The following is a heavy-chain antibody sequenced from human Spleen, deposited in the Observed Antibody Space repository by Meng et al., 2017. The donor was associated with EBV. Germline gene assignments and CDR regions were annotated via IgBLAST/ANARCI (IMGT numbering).Heavy chain of an antibody. CDR1: GYKFITYG. V-gene: IGHV1-18*01. Sequence: VHLVHSGLWVKQPGASEKVACKASGYKFITYGISWVRQAPGQGLEWMGWISPYTGKTNYAQKVQGRVTMTTDTSTSTAYMELKGLRSDDTAVYYCATDAEWLQLWYFAYWGQGTLVTVSS. CDR3: ATDAEWLQLWYFAY. J-gene: IGHJ4*01. D-gene: IGHD5-24*01. CDR2: ISPYTGKT.